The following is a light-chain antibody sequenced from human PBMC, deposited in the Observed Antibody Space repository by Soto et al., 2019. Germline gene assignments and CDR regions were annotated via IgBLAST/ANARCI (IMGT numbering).Light chain of an antibody. CDR1: QSLLHSNGYNY. J-gene: IGKJ4*01. CDR3: MQALQTPLT. Sequence: DIVMTQSPLSLPVTPGEPASISCRSSQSLLHSNGYNYLDWYLQKPGQSPQLLIYLGSNRASGGPDRFSGIGSGTDFTLKISRVEAEDVGVYYCMQALQTPLTFGGGTKVDIK. CDR2: LGS. V-gene: IGKV2-28*01.